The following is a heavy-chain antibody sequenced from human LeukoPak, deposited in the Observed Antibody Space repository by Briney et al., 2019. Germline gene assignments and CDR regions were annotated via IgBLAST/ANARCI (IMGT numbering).Heavy chain of an antibody. V-gene: IGHV3-21*01. CDR1: GFTFSSYS. D-gene: IGHD2-2*01. Sequence: GGSLRLSCAASGFTFSSYSMNWVRQAPGKGLEWVSSISSSSSSYIYYADSVKGRFTISRDNAKNSLYLQMNSLRAEDTAVYYCAREGCSSTSCYWEDAFDIWGQGTMVTVSS. CDR2: ISSSSSSYI. CDR3: AREGCSSTSCYWEDAFDI. J-gene: IGHJ3*02.